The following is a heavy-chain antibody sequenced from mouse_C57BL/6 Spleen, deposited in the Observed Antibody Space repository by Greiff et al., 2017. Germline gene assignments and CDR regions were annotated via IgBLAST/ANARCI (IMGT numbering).Heavy chain of an antibody. Sequence: QVHVKQSGAELAKPGASVKLSCKASGYTFTSSWMHWVKQRPGQGLEWIGYINPSSGYTKYNQKFKDKATLTADKSSSTAYMQLSSLTYEDSAVYYCAYSAEDYFDYWGQGTTLTVSS. J-gene: IGHJ2*01. CDR3: AYSAEDYFDY. CDR1: GYTFTSSW. CDR2: INPSSGYT. V-gene: IGHV1-7*01. D-gene: IGHD3-2*02.